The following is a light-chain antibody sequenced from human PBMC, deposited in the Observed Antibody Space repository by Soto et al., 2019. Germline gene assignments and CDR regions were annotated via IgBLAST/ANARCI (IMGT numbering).Light chain of an antibody. CDR3: QQRYTSLT. CDR1: QSVSKY. Sequence: EIVLTQSPVTLSLSPGERATLSCRASQSVSKYLAWYQQKPGQAPRLLIYDASNRATGIPARFSGSGSGTDFTLTISSLEPEDFAVYYCQQRYTSLTFGPGTTVEI. CDR2: DAS. J-gene: IGKJ3*01. V-gene: IGKV3-11*01.